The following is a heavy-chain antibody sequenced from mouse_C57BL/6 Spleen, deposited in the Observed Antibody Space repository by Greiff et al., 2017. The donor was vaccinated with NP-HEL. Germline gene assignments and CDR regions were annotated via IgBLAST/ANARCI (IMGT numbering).Heavy chain of an antibody. CDR2: IDPSDSST. J-gene: IGHJ1*03. D-gene: IGHD1-1*01. Sequence: QVQLQQPGAELVMPGASVKLSCKASGYTFTSYWMHWVKQRPGQGLEWIGEIDPSDSSTNYHQKFKGKSTLTVDKSSSTAYMQLRSLTSEDSAVYYCARSDYYGSPPHWYFDVWGTGTTVTVAS. CDR3: ARSDYYGSPPHWYFDV. CDR1: GYTFTSYW. V-gene: IGHV1-69*01.